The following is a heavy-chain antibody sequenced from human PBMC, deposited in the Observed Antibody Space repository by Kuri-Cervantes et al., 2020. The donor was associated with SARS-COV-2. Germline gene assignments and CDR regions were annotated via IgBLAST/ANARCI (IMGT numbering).Heavy chain of an antibody. D-gene: IGHD5-24*01. CDR1: GFTFSASG. CDR2: IRNKANSYAT. Sequence: GESLKISCAASGFTFSASGMHWVRQASGKGLEWVGRIRNKANSYATAYAASVKGRFTISRDDSKNMAYLQMNSLKTEDTAVYYCVRDGDHWNFDYWGQGTLVTVSS. J-gene: IGHJ4*02. CDR3: VRDGDHWNFDY. V-gene: IGHV3-73*01.